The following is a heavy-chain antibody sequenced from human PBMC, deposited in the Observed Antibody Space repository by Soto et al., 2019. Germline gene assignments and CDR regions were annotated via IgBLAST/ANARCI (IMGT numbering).Heavy chain of an antibody. D-gene: IGHD1-7*01. Sequence: QVQLVQSGAEVKKPGSSVKVSCKASGGTFSSYAISWVRQAPGQGLEWMGGIIPIFGTANYAQKFQGRVTMTTDTSTSTAYMELRSLRSDDTAVYYCARAQLELRRFWGNPTLYFDYWGQGTLVTVSS. CDR1: GGTFSSYA. CDR3: ARAQLELRRFWGNPTLYFDY. V-gene: IGHV1-69*06. CDR2: IIPIFGTA. J-gene: IGHJ4*02.